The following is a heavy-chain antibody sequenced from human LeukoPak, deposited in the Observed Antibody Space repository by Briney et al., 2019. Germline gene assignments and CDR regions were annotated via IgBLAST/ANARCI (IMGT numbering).Heavy chain of an antibody. J-gene: IGHJ4*02. CDR2: ISSSSSYI. CDR3: AKDRARGLVQGVDY. Sequence: KPGGSLRLSCAPSGFTFSSYSMNWIRQAPGKGLEWVSSISSSSSYIYYADSVKGRFTISRDNAKNSLYLQMNSLRAEDTAVYYCAKDRARGLVQGVDYWGQGTLVTVSS. D-gene: IGHD3-10*01. CDR1: GFTFSSYS. V-gene: IGHV3-21*04.